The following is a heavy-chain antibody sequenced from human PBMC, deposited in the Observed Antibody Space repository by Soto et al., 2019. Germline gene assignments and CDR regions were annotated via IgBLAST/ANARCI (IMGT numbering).Heavy chain of an antibody. CDR3: AKSVRYTGHDFPLAY. J-gene: IGHJ4*02. Sequence: GGSLRLSCAASGFTFTTYVMSWVRQAPGKGLEWVAAISGSGGSTYYADSVKGRFTISRDNSKNTLYLQMNSLRAEDTAVYYCAKSVRYTGHDFPLAYRGQGTLVTVSS. CDR1: GFTFTTYV. CDR2: ISGSGGST. V-gene: IGHV3-23*01. D-gene: IGHD5-12*01.